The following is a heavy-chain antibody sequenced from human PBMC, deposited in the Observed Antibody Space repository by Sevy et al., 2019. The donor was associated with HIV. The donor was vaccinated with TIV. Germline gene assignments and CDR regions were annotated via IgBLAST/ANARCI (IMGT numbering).Heavy chain of an antibody. V-gene: IGHV3-30*14. CDR2: VSFDSSFK. J-gene: IGHJ6*02. CDR1: GLNFNIYP. Sequence: GGSLRLSCVASGLNFNIYPLNWVRQAPGKGLEWVAVVSFDSSFKSYADSVKGRFIISRDNSKNTLYLQMNGLRAEDTAVYYCARDKNAYYYGLDVWGQGTTVTVSS. CDR3: ARDKNAYYYGLDV.